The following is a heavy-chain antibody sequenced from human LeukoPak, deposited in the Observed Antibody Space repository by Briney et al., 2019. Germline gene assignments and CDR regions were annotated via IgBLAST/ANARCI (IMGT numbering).Heavy chain of an antibody. CDR2: IYYSGST. D-gene: IGHD5-18*01. V-gene: IGHV4-59*08. Sequence: PSETLSLTCTVSGGSISSYYWSWIRQPPGRGLEWIGYIYYSGSTNYNPSLKSRVTISVDTSKNQFSLKLSSVTAADTAVYYCARHPDTAMVLDAFDIWGQGTMVTVSS. J-gene: IGHJ3*02. CDR1: GGSISSYY. CDR3: ARHPDTAMVLDAFDI.